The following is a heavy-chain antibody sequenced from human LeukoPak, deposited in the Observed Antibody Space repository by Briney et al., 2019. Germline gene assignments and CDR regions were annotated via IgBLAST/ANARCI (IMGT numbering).Heavy chain of an antibody. Sequence: ASVKVSCKASGYIFTSYDIHWVRQATGQGLEWMGWMNPNSGNTGYAQKFQGRVTITRNTSISTAYMELRSLRSEDRAVYYCGRAFSGTSEYFQHWGQGTLVTVSS. CDR1: GYIFTSYD. J-gene: IGHJ1*01. CDR2: MNPNSGNT. D-gene: IGHD6-13*01. V-gene: IGHV1-8*03. CDR3: GRAFSGTSEYFQH.